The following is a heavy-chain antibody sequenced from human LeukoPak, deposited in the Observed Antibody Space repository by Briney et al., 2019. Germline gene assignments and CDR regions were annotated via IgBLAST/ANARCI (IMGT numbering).Heavy chain of an antibody. CDR3: ARTTEGGYTYGYFYYYYMDV. CDR2: IYYSGST. D-gene: IGHD5-18*01. Sequence: SETLSLTCTVSGGSISSYYWSWIRQPPGKGLEWIGYIYYSGSTNYNPSLKSRVTISVGTSKNQFSLKLTSVTAADTAVYYCARTTEGGYTYGYFYYYYMDVWGKGTTVTISS. V-gene: IGHV4-59*01. J-gene: IGHJ6*03. CDR1: GGSISSYY.